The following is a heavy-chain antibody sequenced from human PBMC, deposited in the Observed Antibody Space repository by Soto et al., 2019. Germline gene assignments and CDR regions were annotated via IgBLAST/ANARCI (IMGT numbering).Heavy chain of an antibody. CDR3: AKSLLNYYGSGSYERRYAFDI. D-gene: IGHD3-10*01. J-gene: IGHJ3*02. Sequence: EVQLLESGGGLVQPGGSLRLSCAASGFTFSSYAMSWVRQAPGKGLEWVSAISGSGGSTYYADSVKGRFTISRDNSKNTLYLQMNSLRAEDTAVYYCAKSLLNYYGSGSYERRYAFDIWGQGTMVTVSS. CDR1: GFTFSSYA. V-gene: IGHV3-23*01. CDR2: ISGSGGST.